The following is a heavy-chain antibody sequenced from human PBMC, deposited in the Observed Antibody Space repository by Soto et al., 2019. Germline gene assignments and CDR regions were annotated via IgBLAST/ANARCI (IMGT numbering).Heavy chain of an antibody. Sequence: ASVKVSCKASGYTFTGYYMHWVRQAPGQGLEWMGWINPNSGGTNYAQKFQGWVTMTRDTSISTAYMELSRLRSDDTAVYYCARGVTEYSSSWPLRGYYYCMDVWGKGTTVTVSS. CDR3: ARGVTEYSSSWPLRGYYYCMDV. J-gene: IGHJ6*03. D-gene: IGHD6-13*01. V-gene: IGHV1-2*04. CDR1: GYTFTGYY. CDR2: INPNSGGT.